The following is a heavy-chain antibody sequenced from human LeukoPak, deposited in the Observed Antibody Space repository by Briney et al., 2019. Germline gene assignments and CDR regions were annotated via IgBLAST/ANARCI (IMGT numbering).Heavy chain of an antibody. V-gene: IGHV1-46*01. CDR1: GYTFTSYY. D-gene: IGHD5-12*01. J-gene: IGHJ4*02. CDR2: INPSGGST. CDR3: ARMDIVATPGDY. Sequence: ASVKVSCTASGYTFTSYYMHWVRQAPGQGLEWMGIINPSGGSTSYAQKFQGRVTMTRDTSTSTVHMELSSLRSEDTAVYYCARMDIVATPGDYWGQGTLVTVSS.